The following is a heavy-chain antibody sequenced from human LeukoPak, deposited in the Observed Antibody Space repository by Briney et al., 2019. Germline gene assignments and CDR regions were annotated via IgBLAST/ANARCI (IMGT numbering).Heavy chain of an antibody. CDR1: GGSVSSGSYY. Sequence: SGTLSLTCTVSGGSVSSGSYYWSWIRQPPGKGLEWIGYIYYSGSTNYNPSLKSRVTISVDTSKNQFSLKLSSVTAADTAVYYCARGQAFDYYYYGMDVWGQGTTVTVSS. CDR2: IYYSGST. J-gene: IGHJ6*02. V-gene: IGHV4-61*01. CDR3: ARGQAFDYYYYGMDV.